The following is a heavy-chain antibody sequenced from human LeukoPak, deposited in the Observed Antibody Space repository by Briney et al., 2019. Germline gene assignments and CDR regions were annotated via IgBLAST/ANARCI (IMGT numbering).Heavy chain of an antibody. V-gene: IGHV4-31*03. D-gene: IGHD3-10*01. CDR3: ARGTYYYGSGSYYNLEY. CDR2: IYYSGST. J-gene: IGHJ4*02. CDR1: GGSISSGGYY. Sequence: SETLSLTCTVSGGSISSGGYYWSWIRQHPGKGLEWIGYIYYSGSTYYNPSLKSRVTISVDTFKNQFSLKLSSVAAADTAVYYCARGTYYYGSGSYYNLEYWGQGTLVTVSS.